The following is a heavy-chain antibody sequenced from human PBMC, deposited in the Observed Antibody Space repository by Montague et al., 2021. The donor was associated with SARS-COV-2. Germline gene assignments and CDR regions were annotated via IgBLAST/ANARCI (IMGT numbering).Heavy chain of an antibody. D-gene: IGHD3-22*01. CDR3: ARVPPYYYDSSGYYTGAFDI. V-gene: IGHV4-61*02. CDR1: GGSISSGSYY. Sequence: TLSLTCTVSGGSISSGSYYWSWLRQPAGKGLEWIGRFYTSGSNYYNPFLKSRVTISVDTSKNQFSLKLSSVTAADTAVYYCARVPPYYYDSSGYYTGAFDIWGQGTMVTVSS. J-gene: IGHJ3*02. CDR2: FYTSGSN.